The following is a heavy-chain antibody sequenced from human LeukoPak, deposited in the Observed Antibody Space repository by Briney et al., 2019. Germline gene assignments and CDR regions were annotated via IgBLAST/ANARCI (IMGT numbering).Heavy chain of an antibody. CDR1: GFTFDDYG. D-gene: IGHD2-8*01. CDR2: INWSGGST. CDR3: GSFGVSSAIHF. J-gene: IGHJ3*01. V-gene: IGHV3-20*04. Sequence: RPGGSLRLSCAASGFTFDDYGMSWVRQVPGKGLEWVSGINWSGGSTGYADSVKGRFIISRDNATNSLYLQMDSLRAEDTALYYCGSFGVSSAIHFWGQGTMVTVSS.